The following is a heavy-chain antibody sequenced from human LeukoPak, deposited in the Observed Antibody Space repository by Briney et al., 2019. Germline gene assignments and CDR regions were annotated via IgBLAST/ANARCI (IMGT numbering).Heavy chain of an antibody. CDR1: GGTFSSYA. CDR2: IIPILGIA. V-gene: IGHV1-69*04. CDR3: ARDRRAAMVTTRWYFDL. D-gene: IGHD5-18*01. J-gene: IGHJ2*01. Sequence: SVKVSCKASGGTFSSYAISWVRQAPGQGLEWMGRIIPILGIANYAQKFQGRVTITADNSTSTAYMELSSLRSEDTAVYYCARDRRAAMVTTRWYFDLWGRGTLATVSS.